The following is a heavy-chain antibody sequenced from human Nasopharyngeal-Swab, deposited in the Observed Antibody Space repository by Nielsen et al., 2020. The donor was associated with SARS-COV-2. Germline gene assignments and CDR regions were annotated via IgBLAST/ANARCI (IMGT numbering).Heavy chain of an antibody. CDR2: IDNGKT. CDR3: AKVTWNRKREGRDR. CDR1: GFIFAFCP. V-gene: IGHV3-23*05. J-gene: IGHJ5*02. Sequence: GESLKISCSASGFIFAFCPMSWVRQARGKGLEWVASIDNGKTFYADFVEERFTISRDDSKSTLYLQMNSLTGEDTATYYCAKVTWNRKREGRDRWGPGTLVTVSS. D-gene: IGHD1-1*01.